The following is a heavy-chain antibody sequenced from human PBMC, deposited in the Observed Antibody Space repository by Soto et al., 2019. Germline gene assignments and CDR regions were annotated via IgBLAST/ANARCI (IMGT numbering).Heavy chain of an antibody. CDR3: ARDSDSGSYGFDY. V-gene: IGHV4-31*03. CDR1: GGSISSGGYY. CDR2: IYYSGST. D-gene: IGHD1-26*01. Sequence: SETLSLTCTVSGGSISSGGYYWSWIRQHPGKGLEWIGYIYYSGSTYYNPSLKSRVTISVDTSKNQFSLKLSSVTAADTAVYYCARDSDSGSYGFDYWGQGTLVTVSS. J-gene: IGHJ4*02.